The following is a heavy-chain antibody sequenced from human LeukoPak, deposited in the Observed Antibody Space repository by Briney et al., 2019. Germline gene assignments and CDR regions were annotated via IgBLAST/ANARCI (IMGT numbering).Heavy chain of an antibody. D-gene: IGHD3-3*01. Sequence: GGSLRLSCAASGFTFSNAWMSWVRQAPGKGLEWVSAISGSGGSTYYADSVKGRFTISRDNAKNTLYLQMNSLRAEDTAVYFCAREDPYYESFDIWGQGTMATVS. CDR2: ISGSGGST. CDR3: AREDPYYESFDI. V-gene: IGHV3-23*01. CDR1: GFTFSNAW. J-gene: IGHJ3*02.